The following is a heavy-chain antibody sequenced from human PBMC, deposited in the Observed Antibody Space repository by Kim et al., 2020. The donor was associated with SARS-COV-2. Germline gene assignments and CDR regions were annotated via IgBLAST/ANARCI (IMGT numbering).Heavy chain of an antibody. D-gene: IGHD3-22*01. CDR1: GYTFTSYD. Sequence: ASVKVSCKASGYTFTSYDINWVRQATGQGLEWMGWMNPNSGNTGYAQKFQGRVTMTRNTSIITAYMELSSLRSEDTAGYYWSRGSRTMIVVVITPYYYYDMDVWGQGTTVTVSS. CDR2: MNPNSGNT. V-gene: IGHV1-8*01. CDR3: SRGSRTMIVVVITPYYYYDMDV. J-gene: IGHJ6*02.